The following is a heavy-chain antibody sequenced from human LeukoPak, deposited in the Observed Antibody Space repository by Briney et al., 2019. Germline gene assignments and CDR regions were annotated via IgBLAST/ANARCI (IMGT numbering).Heavy chain of an antibody. CDR2: INHSGST. Sequence: SETLSLTCAVYGGSFSGYYWSWIRQPPGKGLEWIGEINHSGSTNYNPSLKSRVTISVDTSKNQFSLKLSSVTAADTAVYYCARVGGPVEYYYDSSGYNWFDPWGQGTLVTVSS. J-gene: IGHJ5*02. CDR3: ARVGGPVEYYYDSSGYNWFDP. D-gene: IGHD3-22*01. CDR1: GGSFSGYY. V-gene: IGHV4-34*01.